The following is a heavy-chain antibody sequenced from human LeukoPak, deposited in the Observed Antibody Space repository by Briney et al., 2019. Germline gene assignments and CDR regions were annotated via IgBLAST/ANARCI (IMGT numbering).Heavy chain of an antibody. CDR1: GFKFDDHG. Sequence: PGGSLRLSCAVSGFKFDDHGMHWVRQAPGKGLEWVSGISWNSGTIGYVDSVKGRFTISRDKAKNSLYLQMNSLRAEDTAVYYCARAMDVWAQGSTVTVSS. CDR3: ARAMDV. J-gene: IGHJ6*02. CDR2: ISWNSGTI. V-gene: IGHV3-9*01.